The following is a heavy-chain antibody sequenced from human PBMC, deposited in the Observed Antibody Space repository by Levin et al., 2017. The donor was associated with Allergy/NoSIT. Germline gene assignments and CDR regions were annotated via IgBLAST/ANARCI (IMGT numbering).Heavy chain of an antibody. J-gene: IGHJ3*02. D-gene: IGHD3-22*01. V-gene: IGHV3-11*01. CDR2: ISSSGSTI. Sequence: TGGSLRLSCAASGFTFSDYYMSWIRQAPGKGLEWVSYISSSGSTIYYADSVKGRFTISRDNAKNSLYLQMNSLRAEDTAVYYCARVLRGYYDSSRAFDIWGQGTMVTVSS. CDR1: GFTFSDYY. CDR3: ARVLRGYYDSSRAFDI.